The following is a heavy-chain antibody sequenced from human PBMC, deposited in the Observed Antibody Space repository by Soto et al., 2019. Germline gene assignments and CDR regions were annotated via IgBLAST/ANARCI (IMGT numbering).Heavy chain of an antibody. CDR3: ARGSSRELEY. J-gene: IGHJ4*02. V-gene: IGHV3-33*01. D-gene: IGHD1-1*01. CDR1: GFTFSNYG. CDR2: IWYDGSNK. Sequence: QVQLVESGGGVVQPGRSLRLSCAASGFTFSNYGMHWVRQAPGKGLEWVAIIWYDGSNKYYADSVKGRFTISRDNSKNKLYLQMNSLRAEDTAVYYCARGSSRELEYWGQGTLVTVSS.